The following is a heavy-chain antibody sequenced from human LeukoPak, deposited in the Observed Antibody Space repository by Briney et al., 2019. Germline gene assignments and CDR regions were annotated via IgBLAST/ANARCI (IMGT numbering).Heavy chain of an antibody. CDR1: GYSFTNYW. D-gene: IGHD2-2*01. V-gene: IGHV5-51*01. Sequence: GESLKISCKGSGYSFTNYWIGWVRQMPGKGLEWMGIIYPGDSDTRYSPSFEGQVTISADKSISIAYLQWSSLKASDTAMYFCAGVGSSSPIDYWGQGTLVTVSS. CDR2: IYPGDSDT. CDR3: AGVGSSSPIDY. J-gene: IGHJ4*02.